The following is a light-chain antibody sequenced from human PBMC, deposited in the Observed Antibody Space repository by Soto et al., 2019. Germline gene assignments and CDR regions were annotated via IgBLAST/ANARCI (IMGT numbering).Light chain of an antibody. J-gene: IGKJ5*01. CDR1: QSIVTY. CDR3: QQVNSYPLT. CDR2: AAS. V-gene: IGKV1-39*01. Sequence: IQMTQSPSSLSSGLGDIVTITFRASQSIVTYLNWYLQKPGKAPKLLIYAASNLQSGVPSRFSGSGSGTDFTLTISSLQPEDFATYYCQQVNSYPLTFGQGTRLEIK.